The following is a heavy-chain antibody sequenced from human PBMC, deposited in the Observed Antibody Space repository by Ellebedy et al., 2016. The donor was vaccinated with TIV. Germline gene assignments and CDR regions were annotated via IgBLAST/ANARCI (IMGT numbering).Heavy chain of an antibody. V-gene: IGHV1-69*13. J-gene: IGHJ4*02. CDR3: RANSGYDIDY. CDR2: IVPLFGTV. D-gene: IGHD5-12*01. CDR1: GGAFSTYT. Sequence: SVKVSXXASGGAFSTYTISWVRQAPGQGLQWMGGIVPLFGTVSYAQKFQGRVTITADESTSTAYMDLSSLRSEDTAVYYCRANSGYDIDYWGQGTLVIVSS.